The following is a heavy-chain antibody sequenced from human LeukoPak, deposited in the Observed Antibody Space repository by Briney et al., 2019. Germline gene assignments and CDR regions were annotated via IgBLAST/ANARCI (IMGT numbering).Heavy chain of an antibody. V-gene: IGHV3-23*01. CDR2: ISGSGGST. Sequence: GGSLRLSCAVSGFTFSSYAMSWVRQAPGKGLEWVSAISGSGGSTYYADSVKGRFTISRDNSKNTLYLQMNSLRAEDTAVYYCAKVPLNYYYYMDVWGKGTTVTVSS. CDR3: AKVPLNYYYYMDV. CDR1: GFTFSSYA. J-gene: IGHJ6*03.